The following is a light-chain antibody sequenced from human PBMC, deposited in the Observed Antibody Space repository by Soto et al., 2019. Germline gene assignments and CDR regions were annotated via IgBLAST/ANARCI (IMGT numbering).Light chain of an antibody. CDR2: GAS. CDR3: QQYGSSPST. J-gene: IGKJ1*01. V-gene: IGKV3-20*01. CDR1: QSVSSSY. Sequence: EIVLTQSPGTLSLSPGERATLSCRASQSVSSSYLAWYQQKPGQAPRLLIYGASSRVTGIPDRFSGSGSGTDFTLTISRLEPEDFAVYYCQQYGSSPSTFGQGTKVDIK.